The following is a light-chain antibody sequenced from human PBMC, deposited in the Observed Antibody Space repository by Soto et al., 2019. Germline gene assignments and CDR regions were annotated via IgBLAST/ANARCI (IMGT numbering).Light chain of an antibody. Sequence: EIVLTQSPGTLSLSPGDTATLSCRASQSLGSTSLAWYQQKPGQAPRLLIYGASSRATGIPDRFSGSGSGTDFTLTISRLEPEDFAVYYCQQYGSSPGWTFGQGTKVDIK. CDR2: GAS. CDR1: QSLGSTS. V-gene: IGKV3-20*01. J-gene: IGKJ1*01. CDR3: QQYGSSPGWT.